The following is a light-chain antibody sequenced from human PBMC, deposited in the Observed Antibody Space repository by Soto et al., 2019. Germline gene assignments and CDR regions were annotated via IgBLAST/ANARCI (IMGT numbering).Light chain of an antibody. CDR1: QSISSW. Sequence: DIQMTQSTSTVSASVGDRVTITCRASQSISSWLAWYQQKPGKAPNLLIYKASSLESGVPSRFSGSGSGTEFTLTISSLQPDDFATYYCQQYNSYPWTFGQGTKVEIK. CDR2: KAS. J-gene: IGKJ1*01. CDR3: QQYNSYPWT. V-gene: IGKV1-5*03.